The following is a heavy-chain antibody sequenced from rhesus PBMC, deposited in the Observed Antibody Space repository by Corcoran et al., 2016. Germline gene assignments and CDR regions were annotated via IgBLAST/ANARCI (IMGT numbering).Heavy chain of an antibody. CDR1: GGSISTSW. Sequence: QLRLQESGPGLVKPSQTLSRTCDVSGGSISTSWWTWIRQSSGRKFEWIGRILPSNGETHYNPSLDSRVTISIDTSKNQFSLKLTSMTAADTAVYYCGRPGYDNDFWGQGILVTVSS. J-gene: IGHJ4*01. V-gene: IGHV4-173*01. CDR2: ILPSNGET. CDR3: GRPGYDNDF. D-gene: IGHD2-2*01.